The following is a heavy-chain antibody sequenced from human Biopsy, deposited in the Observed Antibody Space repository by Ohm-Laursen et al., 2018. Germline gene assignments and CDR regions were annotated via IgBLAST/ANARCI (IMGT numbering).Heavy chain of an antibody. CDR3: AADINVWNVNY. CDR1: GYAVTEFS. J-gene: IGHJ4*02. CDR2: FAPENGKT. D-gene: IGHD1-1*01. V-gene: IGHV1-24*01. Sequence: ASVKVSCKASGYAVTEFSMHWVRQAPGKGLEWMRGFAPENGKTIYAQKFQGRVTMTEDTSTDTAYMELSSLRSEDTAVYYCAADINVWNVNYWGQGTQVTVSS.